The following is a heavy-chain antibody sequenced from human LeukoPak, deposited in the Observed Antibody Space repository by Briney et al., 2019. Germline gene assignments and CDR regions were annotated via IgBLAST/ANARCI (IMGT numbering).Heavy chain of an antibody. CDR3: ARGRIAARRGGYNWFDP. D-gene: IGHD6-6*01. Sequence: GASVKVSCKASGYTFTGYYMHWVRQAPGQGLEWLGWINPNSGGTNYAQKFQGRVTMTRDTSISTAYMELSRLRSDDTAVYYCARGRIAARRGGYNWFDPWGQGTLVTVSS. J-gene: IGHJ5*02. CDR1: GYTFTGYY. CDR2: INPNSGGT. V-gene: IGHV1-2*02.